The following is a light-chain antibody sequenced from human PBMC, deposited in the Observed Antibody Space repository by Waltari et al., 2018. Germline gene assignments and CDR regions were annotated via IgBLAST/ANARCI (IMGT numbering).Light chain of an antibody. Sequence: DIVMTQSPDSLAVSLGERAAIHCTSSQPVLYSANTKNYLAWYQQKPGQPPKLLIYLASTRESGVPDRFSGSGSGTDFTLTISSLQAEDVAVYYCHQFYVAPHTFGQGTRLVIK. CDR3: HQFYVAPHT. CDR2: LAS. V-gene: IGKV4-1*01. J-gene: IGKJ2*01. CDR1: QPVLYSANTKNY.